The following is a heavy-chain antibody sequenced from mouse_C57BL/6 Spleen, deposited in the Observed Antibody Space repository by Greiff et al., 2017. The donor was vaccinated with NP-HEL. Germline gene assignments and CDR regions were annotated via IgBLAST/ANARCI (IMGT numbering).Heavy chain of an antibody. J-gene: IGHJ2*01. V-gene: IGHV5-17*01. CDR2: ISSGSSTI. CDR1: GFTFSDYG. CDR3: ARCSLYYGSSYVYFDY. D-gene: IGHD1-1*01. Sequence: EVQGVESGGGLVKPGGSLKLSCAASGFTFSDYGMHWVRQAPEKGLEWVAYISSGSSTIYYADTVKGRFTISRDNDKNTLFLQMTSLRSEDTAMYYCARCSLYYGSSYVYFDYWGQGTTLTVSS.